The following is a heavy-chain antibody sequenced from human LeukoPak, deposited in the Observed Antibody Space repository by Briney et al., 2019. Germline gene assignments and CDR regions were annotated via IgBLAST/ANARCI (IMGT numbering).Heavy chain of an antibody. Sequence: PGGSLRLSCAASGFTFSSYSMNWVRQAPGKGLEWVSYITSSSTIYYADSVKGRFTISRDNAKTSLYLQMNSLRDEDTAVYYCARTHCGGDCYPNFYYWGQGTLVTVSS. D-gene: IGHD2-21*02. CDR2: ITSSSTI. CDR1: GFTFSSYS. J-gene: IGHJ4*02. CDR3: ARTHCGGDCYPNFYY. V-gene: IGHV3-48*02.